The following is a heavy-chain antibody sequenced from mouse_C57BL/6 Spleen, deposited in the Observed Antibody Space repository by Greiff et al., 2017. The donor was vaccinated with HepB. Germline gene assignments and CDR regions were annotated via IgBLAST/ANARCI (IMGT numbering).Heavy chain of an antibody. CDR3: ARGYGNYEGYAMDY. CDR2: INPSSGYT. J-gene: IGHJ4*01. Sequence: QVQLQQSGAELARPGASVKMSCKASGYTFTSYTMHWVKQRPGQGLEWIGYINPSSGYTKYNQKFKDKATLTADKSSSTAYMQLSSLTSEDSAVYDGARGYGNYEGYAMDYWGQGTSVTFSS. D-gene: IGHD2-10*02. CDR1: GYTFTSYT. V-gene: IGHV1-4*01.